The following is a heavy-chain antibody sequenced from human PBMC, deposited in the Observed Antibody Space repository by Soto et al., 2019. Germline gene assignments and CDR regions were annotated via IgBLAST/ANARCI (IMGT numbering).Heavy chain of an antibody. V-gene: IGHV1-69*16. CDR3: ARGSAVLTGTNAHFAH. CDR2: ILPVLGNT. CDR1: GGTFGRYT. J-gene: IGHJ4*02. Sequence: QVQLVQSGPQVKKPGSSVKVSCTASGGTFGRYTISWVRQAPGQGLEWMGGILPVLGNTNVAQRFQDRLTFTADESTSTAYLELSSLRPEDTAVYYCARGSAVLTGTNAHFAHWGQGILVTVSS. D-gene: IGHD3-9*01.